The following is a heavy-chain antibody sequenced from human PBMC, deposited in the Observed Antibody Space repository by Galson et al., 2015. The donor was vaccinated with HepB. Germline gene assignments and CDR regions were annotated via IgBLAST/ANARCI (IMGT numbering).Heavy chain of an antibody. J-gene: IGHJ4*02. D-gene: IGHD2-15*01. CDR1: GYTFTSYY. Sequence: SVKVSCKASGYTFTSYYMHWVRQAPGQGLEWMGIINPSAGTTSYAQKFQGRVTMTRDMSTSTVYMELSSLRSEDTAVYYCARDRTLYCSGGSCYQAFDYWGQGTLVTVSS. CDR3: ARDRTLYCSGGSCYQAFDY. V-gene: IGHV1-46*01. CDR2: INPSAGTT.